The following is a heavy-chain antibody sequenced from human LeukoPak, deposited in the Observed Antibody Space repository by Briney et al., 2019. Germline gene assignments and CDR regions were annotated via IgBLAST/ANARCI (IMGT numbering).Heavy chain of an antibody. D-gene: IGHD1-26*01. CDR3: ARGRWELRAWDY. Sequence: GGSLRLSCAASGFTFSSYSMNWVRQAPGKGLEWVSSISSSSSYIYYADSVKGRFTISRDNSKNSLYLQMNSLRAEDTAVYYCARGRWELRAWDYWGQGTLVTVSS. CDR2: ISSSSSYI. V-gene: IGHV3-21*01. CDR1: GFTFSSYS. J-gene: IGHJ4*02.